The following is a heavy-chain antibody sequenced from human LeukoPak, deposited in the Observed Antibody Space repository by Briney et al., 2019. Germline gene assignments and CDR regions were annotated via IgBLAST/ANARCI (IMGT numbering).Heavy chain of an antibody. CDR3: ARVRGPFGY. Sequence: GRSLRLSCAASGFTFSSYAMHWVRQAPGKGLEWVAVISYDGSNKYYADSVKGRFTISRDNSKNTLYLQMNSLRAEDTAVYYCARVRGPFGYWGQGTLVTVSS. J-gene: IGHJ4*02. CDR1: GFTFSSYA. CDR2: ISYDGSNK. V-gene: IGHV3-30-3*01.